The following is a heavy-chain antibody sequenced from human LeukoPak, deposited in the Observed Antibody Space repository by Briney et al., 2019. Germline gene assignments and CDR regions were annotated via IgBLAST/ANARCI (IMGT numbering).Heavy chain of an antibody. J-gene: IGHJ6*02. CDR1: GYTFTSYG. D-gene: IGHD3-3*01. CDR2: ISAYNGNT. V-gene: IGHV1-18*01. CDR3: ARGERRITIFGVVNKGMDV. Sequence: GASVKVSCKASGYTFTSYGIIWVRQAPGQGLEWMGWISAYNGNTNYAQKLQGRVTMTTDTSTSTAYMELRSLRSDDTAVYYCARGERRITIFGVVNKGMDVWGQGTTVTVSS.